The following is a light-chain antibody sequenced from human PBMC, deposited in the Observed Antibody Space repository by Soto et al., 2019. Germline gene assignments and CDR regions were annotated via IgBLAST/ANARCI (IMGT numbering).Light chain of an antibody. V-gene: IGLV2-14*01. J-gene: IGLJ1*01. CDR1: SSDVGGYNY. CDR3: SSYTTSSTRV. Sequence: QPASVSGSPGQSITISCTGTSSDVGGYNYVSWYQQHPGKAPKLMIYDVSNRPSGVSNRFSGSKSGNTASLTISGLQAEDEADYYCSSYTTSSTRVFGTGTKVTVL. CDR2: DVS.